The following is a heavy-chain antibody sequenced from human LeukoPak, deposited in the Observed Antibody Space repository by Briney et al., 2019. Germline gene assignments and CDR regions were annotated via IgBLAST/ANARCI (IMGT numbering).Heavy chain of an antibody. CDR3: ARVHTSGWYGGPLDY. V-gene: IGHV1-46*01. D-gene: IGHD6-19*01. CDR2: INPSGGST. CDR1: GYTFTNFY. Sequence: ASVKVSCKASGYTFTNFYIHWVRQAPGQGLEWMGIINPSGGSTTSAQKFQGRVTMTRDTSTSTVYMELSSLRSEDTALYYCARVHTSGWYGGPLDYWGQGTLVTVSS. J-gene: IGHJ4*02.